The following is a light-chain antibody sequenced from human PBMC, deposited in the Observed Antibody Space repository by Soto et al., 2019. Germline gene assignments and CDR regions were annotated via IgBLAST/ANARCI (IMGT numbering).Light chain of an antibody. V-gene: IGKV1-39*01. Sequence: IHMTQPPSTLSASLADRVTIACRASQTTNSYLDWYQLKPGKAPKLLIYAASTLQRGVPSRFTGSGSGTDFTLTIISLQPEDYATYFCQQSYSMPYAFGPGTKVDIK. J-gene: IGKJ3*01. CDR1: QTTNSY. CDR3: QQSYSMPYA. CDR2: AAS.